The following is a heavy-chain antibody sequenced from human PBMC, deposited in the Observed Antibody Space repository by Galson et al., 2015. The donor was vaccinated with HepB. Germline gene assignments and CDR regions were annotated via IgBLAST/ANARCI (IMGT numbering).Heavy chain of an antibody. CDR3: ARDRWRGHSFDI. D-gene: IGHD3-10*01. Sequence: TLSLTCIVSGGSITSSSFYWGWIRQPPGRGLEWVGYIYYTGKTSFKPSLESRLSISVDTSKNHFSLRLKSVTAADTALYYCARDRWRGHSFDIWGQGTMVTVSS. V-gene: IGHV4-31*03. CDR2: IYYTGKT. CDR1: GGSITSSSFY. J-gene: IGHJ3*02.